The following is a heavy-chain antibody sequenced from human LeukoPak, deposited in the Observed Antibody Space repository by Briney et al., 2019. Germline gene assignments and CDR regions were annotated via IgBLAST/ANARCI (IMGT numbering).Heavy chain of an antibody. CDR3: ARTYSSSWYYFDY. J-gene: IGHJ4*02. D-gene: IGHD6-13*01. CDR2: ISSSSSYI. V-gene: IGHV3-21*01. CDR1: GFTFSSYG. Sequence: GGSLRLSCAASGFTFSSYGMHWVRQAPGKGLEWVSSISSSSSYIYYADSVKGRFTIPRDNAKHSLYLQMNSLRAEDTAVYYCARTYSSSWYYFDYWGQGTLVTVSS.